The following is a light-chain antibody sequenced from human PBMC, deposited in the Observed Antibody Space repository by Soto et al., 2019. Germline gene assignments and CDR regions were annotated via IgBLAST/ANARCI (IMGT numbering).Light chain of an antibody. CDR3: HQDNNWPPSRPHT. Sequence: EIVMTQSPATLSVSPGERATLSCRASQSVSSNLAWYQQKPGQAPRLLIYGASTRAPGIPARFSASGSGTEFTLTISSPQSEDSAAEHWHQDNNWPPSRPHTFGGGTKVEIK. J-gene: IGKJ4*01. V-gene: IGKV3-15*01. CDR2: GAS. CDR1: QSVSSN.